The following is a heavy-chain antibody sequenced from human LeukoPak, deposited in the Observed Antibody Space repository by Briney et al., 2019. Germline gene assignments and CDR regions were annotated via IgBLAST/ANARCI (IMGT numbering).Heavy chain of an antibody. D-gene: IGHD5-12*01. V-gene: IGHV3-23*01. Sequence: GGSLRLSCAASGFTFSSYGMSWVRQAPGKGLEWVSAISGSGGSTYYADSVKGRFTISRDNSKNTLYLQMNSLRAEDTAVYYCAKCGGGYDAFDIWGQGTMVTVSS. CDR1: GFTFSSYG. J-gene: IGHJ3*02. CDR2: ISGSGGST. CDR3: AKCGGGYDAFDI.